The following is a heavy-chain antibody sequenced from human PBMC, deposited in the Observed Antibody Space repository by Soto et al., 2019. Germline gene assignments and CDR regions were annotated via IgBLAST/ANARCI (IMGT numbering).Heavy chain of an antibody. V-gene: IGHV3-23*01. D-gene: IGHD2-2*01. Sequence: PGGSLRLSCAASGFTFSSYAMSWVRQAPGKGLEWVSAISGSGGSTYYADSVKGRFTISRDNSKNTLYLQMNSLRAEDTAVYYCAKDREDCSSTSCYLSFDPWGQGTLVTVSS. J-gene: IGHJ5*02. CDR3: AKDREDCSSTSCYLSFDP. CDR2: ISGSGGST. CDR1: GFTFSSYA.